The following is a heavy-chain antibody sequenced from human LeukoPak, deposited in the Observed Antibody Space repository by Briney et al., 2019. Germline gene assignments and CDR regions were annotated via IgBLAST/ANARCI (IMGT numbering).Heavy chain of an antibody. D-gene: IGHD3-9*01. CDR1: GGSISSYY. CDR2: VHYLGRT. J-gene: IGHJ4*02. CDR3: AKYFDGRALDY. V-gene: IGHV4-59*03. Sequence: SETLSLTCTVSGGSISSYYWTWIRQPPGKGLEWIGFVHYLGRTSYNSSLRSRVTISVDTSKNQFSLRLHSVTAADTAVYYCAKYFDGRALDYWGQGALVTVSS.